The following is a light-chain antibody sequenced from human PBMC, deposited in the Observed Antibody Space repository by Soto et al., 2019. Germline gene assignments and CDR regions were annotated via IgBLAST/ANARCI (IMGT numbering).Light chain of an antibody. J-gene: IGKJ1*01. Sequence: EIVLTQSPGTLSLSPGERASLSCRASQSVNSGYIAWYRQKPGQAPNLLIFGVSTRATGIPDRFRGSVSGTDFTLTISRLEPEDFAVYFCHQYGFSPATFGQGTKVEVK. CDR1: QSVNSGY. V-gene: IGKV3-20*01. CDR3: HQYGFSPAT. CDR2: GVS.